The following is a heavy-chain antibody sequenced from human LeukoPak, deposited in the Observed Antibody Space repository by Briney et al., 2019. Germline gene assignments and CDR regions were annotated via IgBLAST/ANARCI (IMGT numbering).Heavy chain of an antibody. V-gene: IGHV4-34*01. CDR2: INHSGST. D-gene: IGHD6-13*01. CDR1: GGSFSGYY. CDR3: ARGRPSIAAAAWYFDY. Sequence: KPSETLSLTCAVYGGSFSGYYWSWIRQPPGKGLEWIGEINHSGSTNYNPSLKSRVTISVDTSKNQFSLKPSSVTAADTAVYYCARGRPSIAAAAWYFDYWGQGTLVTVSS. J-gene: IGHJ4*02.